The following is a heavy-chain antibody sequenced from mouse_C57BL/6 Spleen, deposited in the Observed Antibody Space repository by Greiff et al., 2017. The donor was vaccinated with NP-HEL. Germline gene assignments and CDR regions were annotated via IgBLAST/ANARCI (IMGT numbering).Heavy chain of an antibody. CDR3: ARYGSTTRYFDV. Sequence: QVQLQQPGAELVRPGSSVKLSCKASGYTFTSYWMHWVKQRPIQGLEWIGNIDPSDSETHYNQKFKDKATLTVDKSSSTAYMQLSSLTSEDSAVYYCARYGSTTRYFDVWGTGTTVTVSS. D-gene: IGHD1-1*01. V-gene: IGHV1-52*01. CDR1: GYTFTSYW. J-gene: IGHJ1*03. CDR2: IDPSDSET.